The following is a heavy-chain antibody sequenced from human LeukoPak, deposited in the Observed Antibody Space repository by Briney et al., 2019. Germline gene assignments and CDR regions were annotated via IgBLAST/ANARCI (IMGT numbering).Heavy chain of an antibody. J-gene: IGHJ4*02. V-gene: IGHV4-4*09. Sequence: SETLSLTCTASGGSITSYYWSWIRQPPGKGLEWIGYIYTSGSTNYNPSLKSRVTISADTSKNQFSLKLSSVTAADTAVYYCARQAGLYYFDSWGQGTLVTVSS. CDR3: ARQAGLYYFDS. CDR1: GGSITSYY. D-gene: IGHD6-13*01. CDR2: IYTSGST.